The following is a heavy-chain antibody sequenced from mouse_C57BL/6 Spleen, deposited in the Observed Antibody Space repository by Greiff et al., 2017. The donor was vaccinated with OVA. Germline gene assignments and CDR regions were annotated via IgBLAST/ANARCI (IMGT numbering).Heavy chain of an antibody. CDR1: GYTFTDYY. V-gene: IGHV1-76*01. J-gene: IGHJ3*01. Sequence: VQLQQSGAELVRPGASVKLSCKASGYTFTDYYINWVKQRPGQGLEWIARIYPGSGNTYYNEKFKGKATLTAEKSSSTAYMQLSSLTSEDSAVYFCARWGYAEAWFAYWGQGTLVTVSA. CDR2: IYPGSGNT. D-gene: IGHD3-1*01. CDR3: ARWGYAEAWFAY.